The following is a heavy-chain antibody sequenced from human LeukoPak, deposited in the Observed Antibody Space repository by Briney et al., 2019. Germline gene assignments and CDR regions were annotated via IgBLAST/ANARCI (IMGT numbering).Heavy chain of an antibody. V-gene: IGHV3-30-3*01. Sequence: GGSLRLSCAASGFTFSSYAMHWVRQAPGKGPEWVAVISYDGSNKYYADSVKGRFTISRDNSKNTLYLQMNSLRAEDTAVYYCASVTAAAGNYYYGMDVWGQGTTVTVSS. J-gene: IGHJ6*02. D-gene: IGHD6-13*01. CDR1: GFTFSSYA. CDR3: ASVTAAAGNYYYGMDV. CDR2: ISYDGSNK.